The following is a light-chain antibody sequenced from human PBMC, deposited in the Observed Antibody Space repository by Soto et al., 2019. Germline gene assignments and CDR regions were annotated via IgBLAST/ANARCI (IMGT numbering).Light chain of an antibody. CDR3: QKYNSAPRT. V-gene: IGKV1-27*01. J-gene: IGKJ1*01. CDR2: AAS. Sequence: DIQMTQSPSSLSASVGDRVTITCRASQGISNYLAWYQQKPGKVPKLLIFAASTLQSGVPSRFSGSGSGTDFTLTISSLQPEAVATYFCQKYNSAPRTFGQGTKVEIK. CDR1: QGISNY.